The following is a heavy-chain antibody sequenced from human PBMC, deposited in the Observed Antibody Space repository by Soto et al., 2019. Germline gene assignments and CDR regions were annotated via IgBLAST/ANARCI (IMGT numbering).Heavy chain of an antibody. Sequence: GGSLRLSCAASGFTFSSYWMSWVRQAPGKGLEWVANIKQDGSEKYYVDSVKGRFTISRDNAKNSLYLQMNSLRAEDTAVYYCASIAAPDAFDIWGQGTMVTVSS. D-gene: IGHD6-6*01. CDR2: IKQDGSEK. CDR1: GFTFSSYW. V-gene: IGHV3-7*03. CDR3: ASIAAPDAFDI. J-gene: IGHJ3*02.